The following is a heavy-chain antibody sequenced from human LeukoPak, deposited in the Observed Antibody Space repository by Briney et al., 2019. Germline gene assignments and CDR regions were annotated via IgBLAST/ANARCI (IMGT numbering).Heavy chain of an antibody. J-gene: IGHJ4*02. CDR2: ISGSGGST. CDR1: GFTFSSYA. CDR3: AKDRAAAGTEPFDY. Sequence: GGSLRLSCAASGFTFSSYAMSWVRQAPGKGLEWVSAISGSGGSTYYADSVKGRFTISRDSSKNTLYLQMNSLRAEDTAVYYCAKDRAAAGTEPFDYWGQGTLVTVSS. D-gene: IGHD6-13*01. V-gene: IGHV3-23*01.